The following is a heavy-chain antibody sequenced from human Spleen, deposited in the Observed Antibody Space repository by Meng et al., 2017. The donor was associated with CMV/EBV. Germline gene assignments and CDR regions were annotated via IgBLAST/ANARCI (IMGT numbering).Heavy chain of an antibody. V-gene: IGHV3-7*04. D-gene: IGHD2-2*01. Sequence: FTFSSYWMSWVRQAPGKGLEWVGSIKEDGSEKYYVDSVKGRFTISRDNAKKSLYLQMNSLRAEDTAVYYCARGDCSSTSCYFYYFDYWGQGTLVTVSS. CDR1: FTFSSYW. J-gene: IGHJ4*02. CDR3: ARGDCSSTSCYFYYFDY. CDR2: IKEDGSEK.